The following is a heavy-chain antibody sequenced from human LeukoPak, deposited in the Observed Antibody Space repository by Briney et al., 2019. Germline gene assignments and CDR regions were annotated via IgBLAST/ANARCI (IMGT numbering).Heavy chain of an antibody. V-gene: IGHV3-74*01. D-gene: IGHD6-13*01. CDR1: GFTFSSYW. Sequence: PGGSLRLSCAASGFTFSSYWMHWVRQAPGKGLVWVSRINSDGSSTSYADSVKGRFTISRDNAKNTLYLQMNSLRAEDTAVYYCAREIAAALNGFDPWGQGTLVTVSS. CDR3: AREIAAALNGFDP. J-gene: IGHJ5*02. CDR2: INSDGSST.